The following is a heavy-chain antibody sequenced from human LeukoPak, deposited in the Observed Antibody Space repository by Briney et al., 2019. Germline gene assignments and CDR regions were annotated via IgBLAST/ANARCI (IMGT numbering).Heavy chain of an antibody. CDR2: INTDSGNP. V-gene: IGHV7-4-1*02. Sequence: ASVKVSCKASGYSFNSQGMNWVRQAPGQGLEWMGWINTDSGNPTYAQGFTGRFVFSLDSSVSTAYLQISNLMPEDTAKYYCAREILRFDIWGQGTMVPVS. CDR1: GYSFNSQG. J-gene: IGHJ3*02. CDR3: AREILRFDI.